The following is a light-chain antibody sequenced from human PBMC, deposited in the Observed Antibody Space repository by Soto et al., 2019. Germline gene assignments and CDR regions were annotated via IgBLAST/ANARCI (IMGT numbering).Light chain of an antibody. V-gene: IGKV1-8*01. CDR1: QGISSY. J-gene: IGKJ4*01. Sequence: AIRMTQSPSSFSASTGDRVTITCRASQGISSYLAWYQQKPGKAPKLLIYAASTLQSGVPSRFSGSGSGTDFTLTISCLQSEDFANYYCQQYYRYPLTFGGGTKVEIK. CDR3: QQYYRYPLT. CDR2: AAS.